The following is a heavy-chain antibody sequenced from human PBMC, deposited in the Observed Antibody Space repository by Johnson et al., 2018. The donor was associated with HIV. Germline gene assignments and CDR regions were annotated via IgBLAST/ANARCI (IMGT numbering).Heavy chain of an antibody. CDR3: AKGRWVQLSVGAFDI. D-gene: IGHD5-24*01. CDR2: VSGSGGNT. Sequence: VQLVESGGGLGQPGGSLRLSCAASGFTFNNYAINWVRQAPGKGLEWVSVVSGSGGNTNYADSVKGRFTISRDNSKNTVYLQMHSLRAEDTAVYYCAKGRWVQLSVGAFDIWGQGTMVTVSS. CDR1: GFTFNNYA. V-gene: IGHV3-23*04. J-gene: IGHJ3*02.